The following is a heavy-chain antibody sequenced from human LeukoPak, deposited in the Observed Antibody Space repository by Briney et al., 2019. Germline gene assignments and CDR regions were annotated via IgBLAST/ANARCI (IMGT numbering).Heavy chain of an antibody. V-gene: IGHV1-69*13. CDR3: ARDSGSYYDSSGLDY. CDR2: IIPIFGTA. Sequence: ASVKVSCKASGGIFRSYAISWVRQAPGQGLEWMGGIIPIFGTANYAQKFQGRVTITADESTSTAYMELSSLRSEDTAVYYCARDSGSYYDSSGLDYWGQGTLVTVSS. CDR1: GGIFRSYA. J-gene: IGHJ4*02. D-gene: IGHD3-22*01.